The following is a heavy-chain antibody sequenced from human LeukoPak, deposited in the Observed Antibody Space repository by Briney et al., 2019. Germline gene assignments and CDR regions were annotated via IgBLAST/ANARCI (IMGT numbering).Heavy chain of an antibody. V-gene: IGHV3-9*01. CDR2: ISWNSGYI. J-gene: IGHJ6*02. Sequence: GGSLRLSCAASGFTFDDYAMHWVRQAPGKGLEWVSGISWNSGYIGYADSVKGRFTISRDNAKNSLYLQMNSLRTEDTALYYCAKGASSSPPYGMVVWGQGTTFTVSS. CDR3: AKGASSSPPYGMVV. D-gene: IGHD6-6*01. CDR1: GFTFDDYA.